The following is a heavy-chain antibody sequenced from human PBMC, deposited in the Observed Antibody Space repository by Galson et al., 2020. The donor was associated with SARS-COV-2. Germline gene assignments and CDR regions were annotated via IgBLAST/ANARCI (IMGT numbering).Heavy chain of an antibody. J-gene: IGHJ6*02. V-gene: IGHV3-49*04. Sequence: GGSLRLSCTASGFTFGDYAMSWVRQAPGKGLEWVGFIRSKAYGGTTEYAASVKGRFTISRDDSKSIAYLQMNSLKTEDTAVYYCTRVPGIAAAGTFLYYYYYDGMDVWGQGTTVTVSS. CDR3: TRVPGIAAAGTFLYYYYYDGMDV. D-gene: IGHD6-13*01. CDR2: IRSKAYGGTT. CDR1: GFTFGDYA.